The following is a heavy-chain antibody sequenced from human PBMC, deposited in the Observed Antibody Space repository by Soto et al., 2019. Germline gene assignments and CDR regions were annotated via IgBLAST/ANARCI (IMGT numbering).Heavy chain of an antibody. CDR3: AKDRVLRYFAY. V-gene: IGHV3-23*01. D-gene: IGHD3-10*01. J-gene: IGHJ4*02. Sequence: PGGSLGLSCAASGFTFSSYAMTWVRQAPGKGLEWVSAIGGTGGSIYYADSVKGRFTISRDNSKNTLYLQMNSLRAEDTAVYYCAKDRVLRYFAYWGQGTLVTVSS. CDR1: GFTFSSYA. CDR2: IGGTGGSI.